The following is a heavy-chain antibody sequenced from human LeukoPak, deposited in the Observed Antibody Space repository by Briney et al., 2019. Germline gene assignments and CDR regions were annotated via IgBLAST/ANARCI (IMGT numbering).Heavy chain of an antibody. V-gene: IGHV4-34*01. CDR1: GGSFSGYY. CDR2: INHSGST. Sequence: SETLSLTCAVYGGSFSGYYWSWIRQPPGRGLEWIGEINHSGSTNYNPSLKSRVTISVDTSKNQFSLKLSSVTAADTAVYYCARALSSSWYKNWFDPWGQGTLVTVSS. D-gene: IGHD6-13*01. J-gene: IGHJ5*02. CDR3: ARALSSSWYKNWFDP.